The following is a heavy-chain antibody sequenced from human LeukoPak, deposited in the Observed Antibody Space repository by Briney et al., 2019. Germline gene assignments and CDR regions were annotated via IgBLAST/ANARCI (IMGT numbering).Heavy chain of an antibody. CDR3: ARTDSYYDTSGYWHYYFDY. V-gene: IGHV4-59*01. D-gene: IGHD3-22*01. CDR1: GGSISSYY. Sequence: PSETLSLTCTVSGGSISSYYWSWIRQPPGKGLEWIGYIYYSGSTNYNPSLKSRVTISVDTSKNQFSLKLSSVTAADTAVHYCARTDSYYDTSGYWHYYFDYWGQGTLVTVSS. CDR2: IYYSGST. J-gene: IGHJ4*02.